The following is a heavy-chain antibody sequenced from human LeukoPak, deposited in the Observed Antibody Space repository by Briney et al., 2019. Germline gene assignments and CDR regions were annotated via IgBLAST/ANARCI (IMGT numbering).Heavy chain of an antibody. D-gene: IGHD6-13*01. CDR2: MNPNSGNT. CDR1: GYTFTSYD. V-gene: IGHV1-8*03. J-gene: IGHJ4*02. CDR3: ARWASSSRYLDY. Sequence: ASVKVSCKASGYTFTSYDINWVRQATGQGLEWMGWMNPNSGNTGYAQKFQGRVTITRNTSISTAYMELSSLRSEDTAVYYCARWASSSRYLDYWGQGTLVTVSS.